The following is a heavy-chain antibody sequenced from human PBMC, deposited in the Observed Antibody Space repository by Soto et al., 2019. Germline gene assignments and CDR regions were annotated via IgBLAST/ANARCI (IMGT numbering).Heavy chain of an antibody. CDR3: ARWGGDTATQSYYYYYGMDV. CDR1: GGTFSSYA. V-gene: IGHV1-69*01. J-gene: IGHJ6*02. D-gene: IGHD5-18*01. CDR2: IIPIFGTA. Sequence: QVQLVQSGAEVKKPGSSVKVSCKASGGTFSSYAISWVRQAPRQGLEWMGGIIPIFGTANYAQKFQGRVTITADESTSTAYMELSSLRSDDTAVYYCARWGGDTATQSYYYYYGMDVWGQGTTVTVSS.